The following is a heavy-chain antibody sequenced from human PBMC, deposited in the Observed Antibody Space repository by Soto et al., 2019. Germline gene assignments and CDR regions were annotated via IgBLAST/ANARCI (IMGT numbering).Heavy chain of an antibody. CDR1: GGSFSGYY. V-gene: IGHV4-34*01. D-gene: IGHD3-16*01. CDR2: INHSGST. Sequence: SETLSLTCAVYGGSFSGYYWSWIRQPPGKGLDWIGEINHSGSTYYNPSLKSRVTISVDTSKNQFSLKLSSVTAADTAVYYCARDQGGRFDPWGQGTLVTVSS. CDR3: ARDQGGRFDP. J-gene: IGHJ5*02.